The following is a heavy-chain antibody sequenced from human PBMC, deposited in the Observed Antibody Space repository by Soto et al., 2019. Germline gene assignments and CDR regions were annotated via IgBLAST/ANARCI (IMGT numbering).Heavy chain of an antibody. D-gene: IGHD1-26*01. J-gene: IGHJ4*02. V-gene: IGHV3-23*01. Sequence: GGSLRLSCAASGFTFSSYAMHWVRQAPGKGLEWVSGISVSGSTTYYADSVKGRFTISRDNSKNTLYLQMSSLRAEDTAVYYCAKEGSYVSYFDYWGQGTLVTVSS. CDR1: GFTFSSYA. CDR3: AKEGSYVSYFDY. CDR2: ISVSGSTT.